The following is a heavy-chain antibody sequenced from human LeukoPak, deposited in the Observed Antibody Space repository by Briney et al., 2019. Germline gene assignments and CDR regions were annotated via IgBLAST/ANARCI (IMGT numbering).Heavy chain of an antibody. V-gene: IGHV4-30-4*01. D-gene: IGHD3-10*01. CDR2: IYYSGST. J-gene: IGHJ4*02. Sequence: SETLSLTCTVSGGSIRSGDYYWSWIRQPPGKGLEWIGYIYYSGSTYYNPSLKSQVTISVDTSKNQFSLKLSSVTAADTAVYYCARDLRITMVRGKSPREDYWGQGTLVTVTS. CDR1: GGSIRSGDYY. CDR3: ARDLRITMVRGKSPREDY.